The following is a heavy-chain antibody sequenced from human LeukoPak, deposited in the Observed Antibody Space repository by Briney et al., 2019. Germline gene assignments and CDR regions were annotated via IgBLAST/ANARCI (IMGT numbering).Heavy chain of an antibody. V-gene: IGHV4-39*07. J-gene: IGHJ4*02. Sequence: SETLSLTCTVSGGSISSSSYYWGWIRQPPGKGLEWIGSIYYSGSTYYNPSLKSRDTISVDTSKNQFSLKLSSVTAADTAVYYCARIKDDYGDSALFDYWGQGTLVTVSS. CDR3: ARIKDDYGDSALFDY. CDR2: IYYSGST. D-gene: IGHD4-17*01. CDR1: GGSISSSSYY.